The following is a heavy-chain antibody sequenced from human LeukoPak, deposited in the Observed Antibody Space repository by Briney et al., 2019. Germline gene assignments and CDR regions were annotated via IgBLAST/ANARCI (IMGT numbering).Heavy chain of an antibody. CDR3: ARVQLWSPYYYYYYMDV. CDR1: GYTFTGYD. J-gene: IGHJ6*03. V-gene: IGHV1-8*03. Sequence: GPAKVSCKASGYTFTGYDINWVRQATGQGLEWMGWMNPNSGNTGYAQKFQGRVTITRNTSISTAYMELSSLRSEDTAVYYCARVQLWSPYYYYYYMDVWGKGTTVTVSS. D-gene: IGHD5-18*01. CDR2: MNPNSGNT.